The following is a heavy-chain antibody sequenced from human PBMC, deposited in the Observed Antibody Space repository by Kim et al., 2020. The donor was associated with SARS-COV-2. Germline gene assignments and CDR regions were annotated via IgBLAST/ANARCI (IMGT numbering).Heavy chain of an antibody. Sequence: ASVKVSCKASGYTFTSYGISWVRQAPGQGLEWMGWISAYNGNTNYAQKLQGRVTMTTDTSTSTAYMELRSLRSDDTAVYYCARTEDIYYGSGSSDYWGQGTLVTVSS. V-gene: IGHV1-18*01. J-gene: IGHJ4*02. CDR1: GYTFTSYG. CDR2: ISAYNGNT. D-gene: IGHD3-10*01. CDR3: ARTEDIYYGSGSSDY.